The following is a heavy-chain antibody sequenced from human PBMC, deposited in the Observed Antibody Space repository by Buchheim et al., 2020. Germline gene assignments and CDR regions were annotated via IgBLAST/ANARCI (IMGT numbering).Heavy chain of an antibody. J-gene: IGHJ6*02. Sequence: EVHLVESGGALVQPGGSLRLSSSTSAFSVTTTYMTWVRQAPGKGLEWVSVISDVGTTYYADSVKGRFTISRDNSNNMVYLQMNSLRVEDTAVYYCARGINGIDVWGQGTT. D-gene: IGHD2-15*01. CDR3: ARGINGIDV. CDR1: AFSVTTTY. V-gene: IGHV3-66*01. CDR2: ISDVGTT.